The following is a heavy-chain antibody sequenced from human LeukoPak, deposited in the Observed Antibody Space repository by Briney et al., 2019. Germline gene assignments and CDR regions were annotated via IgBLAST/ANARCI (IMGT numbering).Heavy chain of an antibody. CDR3: ARGSGLWFGETLTYYYYMDV. Sequence: PSETLSLTCAVYGGSFSGYYWSWIRQPPGKGLEWIGEINHSGSTNYNPSLKSRVTISVDTSKNQFSLKLSSVTAADTAVYYCARGSGLWFGETLTYYYYMDVWGKGTTVTVSS. D-gene: IGHD3-10*01. CDR2: INHSGST. V-gene: IGHV4-34*01. J-gene: IGHJ6*03. CDR1: GGSFSGYY.